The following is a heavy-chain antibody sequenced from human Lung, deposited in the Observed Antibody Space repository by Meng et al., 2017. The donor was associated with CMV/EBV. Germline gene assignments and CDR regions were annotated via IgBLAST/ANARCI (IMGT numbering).Heavy chain of an antibody. CDR2: IKSKTDGGTT. D-gene: IGHD4-17*01. J-gene: IGHJ4*02. CDR1: GFTFSNAW. Sequence: ESXKISXAASGFTFSNAWMSWVRQAPGKGLEWVGRIKSKTDGGTTDYAAPVKGRFTISRDDSKNTLYLQMNSLKTEDTAVYYCTTVPYDYGDYVSDYWGQGTLVTVSS. CDR3: TTVPYDYGDYVSDY. V-gene: IGHV3-15*01.